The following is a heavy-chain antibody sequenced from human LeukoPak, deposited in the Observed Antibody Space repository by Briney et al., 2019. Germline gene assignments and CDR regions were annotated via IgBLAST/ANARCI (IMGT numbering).Heavy chain of an antibody. CDR1: GFTFSSYV. Sequence: PGTSLRLSCAASGFTFSSYVMHWVRQAPGKGLEWVAVIWYSGSSKYYADSVRGRFTVSRDNFNNTLYLQMTSLRAEDTAVYFCARETSGHHDYWGQGTLVTVSS. CDR2: IWYSGSSK. V-gene: IGHV3-33*01. J-gene: IGHJ4*02. CDR3: ARETSGHHDY. D-gene: IGHD3-10*01.